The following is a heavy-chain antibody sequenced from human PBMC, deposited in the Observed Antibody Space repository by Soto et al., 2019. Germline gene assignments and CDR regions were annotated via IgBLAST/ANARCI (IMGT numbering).Heavy chain of an antibody. J-gene: IGHJ6*01. CDR2: SRNRVNSHTT. V-gene: IGHV3-72*01. CDR1: GFTFSDHY. CDR3: TRGLLGGAPSYTFHGMDV. Sequence: EVQLVESGGGLVQPGWSLRLSCAASGFTFSDHYMDWVRQAPGKGLEWVARSRNRVNSHTTEYAASVKGRFTISRDESKSSLYLQMNSLKIEDTAVYYCTRGLLGGAPSYTFHGMDVWGQGTTVTVSS. D-gene: IGHD1-26*01.